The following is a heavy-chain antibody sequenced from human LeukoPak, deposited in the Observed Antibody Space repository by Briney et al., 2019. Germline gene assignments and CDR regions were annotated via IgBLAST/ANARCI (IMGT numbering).Heavy chain of an antibody. CDR2: INPNTGSS. Sequence: ASVKVSCKASGYSFASYDINWVRQATGQRLEWMGWINPNTGSSGYAQRFQDRVTFTRDTSIRTVYMEVSSLKSEDTAVYYCARARGWVKDSWGQGTLVTVSS. J-gene: IGHJ4*02. CDR3: ARARGWVKDS. CDR1: GYSFASYD. D-gene: IGHD3-22*01. V-gene: IGHV1-8*01.